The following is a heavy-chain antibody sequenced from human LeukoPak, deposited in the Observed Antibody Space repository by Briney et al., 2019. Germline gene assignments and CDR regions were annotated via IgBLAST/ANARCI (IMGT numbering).Heavy chain of an antibody. V-gene: IGHV1-69*05. CDR1: GGTFSSYA. D-gene: IGHD3-10*01. CDR3: AREIPYYYGSGSSEYYFDY. Sequence: ASVKVSCKASGGTFSSYAISWVRQAPGQGLEWMGGIIPIFGTANYAQKFQGRVTITTDESTSTAYMELSRLRSDDTAVYYCAREIPYYYGSGSSEYYFDYWGQGTLVTVSS. J-gene: IGHJ4*02. CDR2: IIPIFGTA.